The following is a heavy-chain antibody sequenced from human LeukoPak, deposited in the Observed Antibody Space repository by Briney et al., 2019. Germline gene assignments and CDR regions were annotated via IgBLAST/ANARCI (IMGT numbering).Heavy chain of an antibody. CDR3: ARHSRRLGAAGTLDS. V-gene: IGHV4-59*01. CDR2: ISDSGSN. J-gene: IGHJ4*02. CDR1: RASINNYH. D-gene: IGHD6-13*01. Sequence: PSETLSLTCTVSRASINNYHWSWIRQPPGKGLEWIGTISDSGSNNYSTSLKSRVSFSEDTSKNYLSLNLTSVTVADTAVYYCARHSRRLGAAGTLDSWGLGTLVVVS.